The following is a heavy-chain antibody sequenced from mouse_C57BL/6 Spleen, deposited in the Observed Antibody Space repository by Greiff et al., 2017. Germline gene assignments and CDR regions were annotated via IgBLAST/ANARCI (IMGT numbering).Heavy chain of an antibody. CDR3: ALYYGSSSAWFAY. Sequence: VQLQESGAELARPGASVKLSCKASGYTFTSYGISWVKQRTGQGLEWIGEIYPRSGNTYYNEKFKGKATLTADKSSSTAYMELRSLTSEDSAVYFCALYYGSSSAWFAYWGQGTLVTVSA. CDR2: IYPRSGNT. D-gene: IGHD1-1*01. J-gene: IGHJ3*01. CDR1: GYTFTSYG. V-gene: IGHV1-81*01.